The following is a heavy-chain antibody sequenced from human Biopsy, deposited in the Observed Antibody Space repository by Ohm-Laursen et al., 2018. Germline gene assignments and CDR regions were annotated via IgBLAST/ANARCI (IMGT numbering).Heavy chain of an antibody. CDR1: GGSISSYY. J-gene: IGHJ2*01. Sequence: TLSLTCTVSGGSISSYYWSWIRQPPGKGLECIGYIYYTGSTNYNPSLKSRVTISVDTSMNHLSLRLTSVTAADTAVYYCARHAPSYSGSYWRYFDLWGRGTLVTVSS. CDR2: IYYTGST. V-gene: IGHV4-59*08. D-gene: IGHD1-26*01. CDR3: ARHAPSYSGSYWRYFDL.